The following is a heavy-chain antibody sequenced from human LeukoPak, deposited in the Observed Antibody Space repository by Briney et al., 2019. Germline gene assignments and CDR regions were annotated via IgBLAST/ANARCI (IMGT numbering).Heavy chain of an antibody. CDR1: GFTFSAYW. V-gene: IGHV3-7*01. Sequence: PGRSLRLSCVASGFTFSAYWMTWVRQAPGKGLDWVANIRLDGSENYYVDSVRGRFTISRDNAKNSLYLQMNSLRAEDTAVYYCARRARYCTSTSCDPIGAFGIWGQGTMVTVSS. CDR3: ARRARYCTSTSCDPIGAFGI. CDR2: IRLDGSEN. D-gene: IGHD2-2*01. J-gene: IGHJ3*02.